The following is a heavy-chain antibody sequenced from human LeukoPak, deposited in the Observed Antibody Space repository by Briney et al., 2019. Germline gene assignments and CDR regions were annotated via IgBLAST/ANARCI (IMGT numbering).Heavy chain of an antibody. Sequence: GGSLRLSCAASGFTFSTYTMKWVRQAPGKGLEWISYISSSTNTIYYTDSLKGRFTISRDNAKNSLYLQMNSLRAEDTAVYYCAREKYGDYVSDYWGQGTLVTVSS. J-gene: IGHJ4*02. CDR1: GFTFSTYT. CDR2: ISSSTNTI. V-gene: IGHV3-48*01. CDR3: AREKYGDYVSDY. D-gene: IGHD4-17*01.